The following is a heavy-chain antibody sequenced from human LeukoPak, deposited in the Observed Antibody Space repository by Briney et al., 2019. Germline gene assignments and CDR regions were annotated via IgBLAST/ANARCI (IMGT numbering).Heavy chain of an antibody. Sequence: GSLRLSCAAPGFTFSSYAISWVRQAPGKGLEWVSAISGSGGSTHYADSVRGRFTISRDYSKNTLYLQMNSLRAEDTAVYYCAKNAGLGYCTDTSCPIDPWGQGTLVTVPS. D-gene: IGHD2-2*01. CDR2: ISGSGGST. CDR3: AKNAGLGYCTDTSCPIDP. V-gene: IGHV3-23*01. J-gene: IGHJ5*02. CDR1: GFTFSSYA.